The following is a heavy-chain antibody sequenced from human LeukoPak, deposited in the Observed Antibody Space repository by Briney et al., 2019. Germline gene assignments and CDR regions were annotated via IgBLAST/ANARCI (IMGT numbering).Heavy chain of an antibody. CDR2: ISSNGGTT. Sequence: GGSLRLSCAASGFTFSSYAIHWVRQAPGKGLEYVSGISSNGGTTFYGDSVKGVFTISRNNSMNTLYLQMGSLRPEDMAVYYCARRGTATHYYFDYWGHGALVTVSS. J-gene: IGHJ4*01. CDR3: ARRGTATHYYFDY. V-gene: IGHV3-64*02. CDR1: GFTFSSYA. D-gene: IGHD1/OR15-1a*01.